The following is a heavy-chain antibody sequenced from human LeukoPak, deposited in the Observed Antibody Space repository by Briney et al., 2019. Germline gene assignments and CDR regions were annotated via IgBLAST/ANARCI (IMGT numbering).Heavy chain of an antibody. CDR3: ARTGVGARFEDY. CDR2: ISSTSNPI. D-gene: IGHD1-26*01. V-gene: IGHV3-48*02. J-gene: IGHJ4*02. CDR1: GFTFSNYN. Sequence: GGSLRLSCAASGFTFSNYNMNWVRQAPGKGLEWLSYISSTSNPIYYADSVKGRFTISRDNAKNSLYLQMNSLRDEDTAVYYCARTGVGARFEDYWGQGTLVTVSS.